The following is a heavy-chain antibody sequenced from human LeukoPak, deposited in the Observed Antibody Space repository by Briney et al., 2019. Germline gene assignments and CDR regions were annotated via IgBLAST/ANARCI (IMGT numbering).Heavy chain of an antibody. CDR1: GFTFSNYG. V-gene: IGHV3-30*18. Sequence: GRSLRLSCAASGFTFSNYGMHWVRQAPGKGLEWVAVISYDGSNKYYADSLKSRFTISRDNSKNTLYLQMNSLRAEDTAAYYCAKDKIVGSTGWHYFDYWGQGTLVTFSS. CDR3: AKDKIVGSTGWHYFDY. J-gene: IGHJ4*02. CDR2: ISYDGSNK. D-gene: IGHD6-19*01.